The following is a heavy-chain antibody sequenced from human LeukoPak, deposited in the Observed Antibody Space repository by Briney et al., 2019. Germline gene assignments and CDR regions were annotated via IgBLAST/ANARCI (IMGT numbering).Heavy chain of an antibody. V-gene: IGHV4-61*02. D-gene: IGHD7-27*01. CDR1: GGSISSGSYY. CDR2: IYTSGST. CDR3: ASRKLGNDY. J-gene: IGHJ4*02. Sequence: MPSETLSLTCTVSGGSISSGSYYWSWIRQPAGKGLEWIGRIYTSGSTNYNPSLKSRVTISADTSKNEFSLKLNSVTAADTAVYYCASRKLGNDYWGQGTLVTVSS.